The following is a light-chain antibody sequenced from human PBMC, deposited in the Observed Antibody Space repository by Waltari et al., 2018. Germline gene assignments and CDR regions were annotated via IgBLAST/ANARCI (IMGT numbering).Light chain of an antibody. Sequence: VVMPPSPLSLPVTLGQPPSISCSSSQSLVYRYGNTFLYWFHQRHGQSPRRLIYKISNRDTGVPDRFSGSGSGTDFTLKISRVEAEDVGVYYCRQGTHWPRTFGQGTRVEIK. CDR1: QSLVYRYGNTF. CDR3: RQGTHWPRT. CDR2: KIS. J-gene: IGKJ1*01. V-gene: IGKV2-30*01.